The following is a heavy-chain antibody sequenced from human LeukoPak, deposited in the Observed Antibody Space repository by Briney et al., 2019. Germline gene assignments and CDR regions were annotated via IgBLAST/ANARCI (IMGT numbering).Heavy chain of an antibody. V-gene: IGHV3-23*01. D-gene: IGHD2-21*01. J-gene: IGHJ6*02. CDR1: EFTFSSYS. Sequence: GGSLSLSCAASEFTFSSYSMSWVRQAPGKGLEWVSVISGSGGSTYYADSVKGRFTMSRDNSKNTLYLQMNNLRDDDTAIYYCAKCVAVYYCGMDVWGQGTTVTVSS. CDR3: AKCVAVYYCGMDV. CDR2: ISGSGGST.